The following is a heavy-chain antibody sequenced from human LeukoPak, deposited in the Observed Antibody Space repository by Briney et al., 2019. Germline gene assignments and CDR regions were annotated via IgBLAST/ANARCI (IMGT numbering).Heavy chain of an antibody. CDR1: GYTFTDYY. CDR2: SNPKSGGT. D-gene: IGHD3-22*01. V-gene: IGHV1-2*02. J-gene: IGHJ4*02. Sequence: VASVKVSCKASGYTFTDYYVHWVRQAPGQGFEWMGWSNPKSGGTNYAQRFQGRVTMTRDTSISTVYMELRRLRVDDTAVYYCARDFDTSGCYAGHWGQGTLVTVSS. CDR3: ARDFDTSGCYAGH.